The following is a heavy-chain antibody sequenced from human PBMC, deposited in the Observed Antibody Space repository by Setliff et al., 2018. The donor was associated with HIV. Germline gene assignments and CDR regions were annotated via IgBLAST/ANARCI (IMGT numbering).Heavy chain of an antibody. D-gene: IGHD5-18*01. V-gene: IGHV1-2*06. CDR3: AVVGPAIAGHSYGGPYFFDY. CDR2: INPKSRGT. Sequence: ASVKVSCKSSGYTFTDYYIHWVRQGPGQGLEWMGRINPKSRGTNYAQRFQGRVTMTRDTSINTAYMELARLRSDDTAVYYCAVVGPAIAGHSYGGPYFFDYWGQGTLVTVSS. J-gene: IGHJ4*02. CDR1: GYTFTDYY.